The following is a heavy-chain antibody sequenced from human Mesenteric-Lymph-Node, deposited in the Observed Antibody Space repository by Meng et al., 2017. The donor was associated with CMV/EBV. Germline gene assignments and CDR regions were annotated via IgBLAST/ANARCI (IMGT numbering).Heavy chain of an antibody. J-gene: IGHJ4*02. Sequence: SGGSISRSSYYWGWSRQPPGKGLEWMGSIYYSGSTYYNPSLKSRVTIYVDTSKNQFSLKLSSVTAEDTAVYYCATQTSGSYLGALDYWGQGTLVTVSS. D-gene: IGHD3-10*01. CDR1: GGSISRSSYY. V-gene: IGHV4-39*01. CDR3: ATQTSGSYLGALDY. CDR2: IYYSGST.